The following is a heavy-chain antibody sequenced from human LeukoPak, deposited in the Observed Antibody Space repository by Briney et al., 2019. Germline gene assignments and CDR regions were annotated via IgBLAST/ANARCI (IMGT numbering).Heavy chain of an antibody. J-gene: IGHJ6*03. CDR1: GGSISSYY. CDR3: ASRKLGSTVANSYYYYYYMDV. Sequence: SETLSLTCTVSGGSISSYYWSWIRQPAGKGLEWIGRIYTSGSTNYNPSLKSRVTISVDTSKNQFSLKLSSVTAADTAVYYCASRKLGSTVANSYYYYYYMDVWAKGPRSPSP. D-gene: IGHD6-19*01. V-gene: IGHV4-4*07. CDR2: IYTSGST.